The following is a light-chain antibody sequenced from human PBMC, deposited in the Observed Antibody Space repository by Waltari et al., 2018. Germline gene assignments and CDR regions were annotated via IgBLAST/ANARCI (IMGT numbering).Light chain of an antibody. J-gene: IGKJ1*01. CDR3: QQYNSYPWT. V-gene: IGKV1-5*03. CDR1: QIISSW. CDR2: KAS. Sequence: DIQMTQSPSTLSASVGDRVTITCRASQIISSWLAWDQQKPGKAPKLLIDKASSLESGVPARFGGSGSGTEFPLTISSLQPDDFATYYCQQYNSYPWTFGQGTKVEIK.